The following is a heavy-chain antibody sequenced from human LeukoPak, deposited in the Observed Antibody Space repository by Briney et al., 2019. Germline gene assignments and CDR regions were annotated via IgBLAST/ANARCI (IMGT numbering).Heavy chain of an antibody. Sequence: GESLKISCKGSGFSFNTYWIGWVRQMPGKGLEWMGIIYAGDSDTRHSPSFQGQVTISVDKSISTAYLQWSSLKASDTAMYYCARRQGCSNTACPPDYWGQGTLVTVSS. J-gene: IGHJ4*02. V-gene: IGHV5-51*01. D-gene: IGHD2-2*01. CDR2: IYAGDSDT. CDR3: ARRQGCSNTACPPDY. CDR1: GFSFNTYW.